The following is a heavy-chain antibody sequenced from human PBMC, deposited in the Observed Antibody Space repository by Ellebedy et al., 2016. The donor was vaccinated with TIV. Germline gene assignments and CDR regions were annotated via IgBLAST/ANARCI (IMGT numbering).Heavy chain of an antibody. Sequence: GESLKISXKASGYSFTSFWISWVRQMPGKGLQWMGIIYPGDSDTRYSPSFQGQVTISVDKSISTAYLQWTSLKASDTAMYYCARHGADPEFDYWGQGTLVTVSS. CDR2: IYPGDSDT. D-gene: IGHD4/OR15-4a*01. CDR1: GYSFTSFW. CDR3: ARHGADPEFDY. J-gene: IGHJ4*02. V-gene: IGHV5-51*01.